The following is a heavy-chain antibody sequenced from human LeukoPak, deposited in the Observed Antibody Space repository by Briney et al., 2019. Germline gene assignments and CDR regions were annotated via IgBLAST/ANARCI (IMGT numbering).Heavy chain of an antibody. V-gene: IGHV4-59*01. Sequence: SETLSLTCTVSRGSISSYYWSWIRQPPGKGLEWIGYIYYSGSTNYNPSLKSRVTISVDTSKNQFSLKLSSVTAADTAVYYCAKVKQQLAPYDAFDIWGQGTMVTVSS. J-gene: IGHJ3*02. CDR3: AKVKQQLAPYDAFDI. D-gene: IGHD6-13*01. CDR2: IYYSGST. CDR1: RGSISSYY.